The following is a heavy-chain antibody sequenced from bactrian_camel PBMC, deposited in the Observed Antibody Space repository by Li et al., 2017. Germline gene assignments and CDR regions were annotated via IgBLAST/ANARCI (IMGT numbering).Heavy chain of an antibody. CDR3: AARPSWITCGRGTAFEY. V-gene: IGHV3S53*01. J-gene: IGHJ4*01. CDR2: INSLGGI. D-gene: IGHD3*01. Sequence: HVQLVESGGGSVQSGGSLRLSCAASGDTYSRKCMAWFRQAPGKERERVATINSLGGITYADSVKGRFTISQDSAKNTLYLQMNSLEPEDTAMYYCAARPSWITCGRGTAFEYWGRGTQVTVS. CDR1: GDTYSRKC.